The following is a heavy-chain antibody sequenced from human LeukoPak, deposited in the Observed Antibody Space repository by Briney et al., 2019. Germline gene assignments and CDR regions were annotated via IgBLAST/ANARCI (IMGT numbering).Heavy chain of an antibody. Sequence: GGSLRLSCAASGFTFSSYWMHWVRQAPGKGLVWVSRINSDGSSTSYADSVKGRFTISRDNAKNTLYLQMNSLRAEDTAVYYCARGPPRNYGNYYFDYWGQGTLVTVSS. CDR3: ARGPPRNYGNYYFDY. V-gene: IGHV3-74*01. J-gene: IGHJ4*02. CDR2: INSDGSST. D-gene: IGHD1-7*01. CDR1: GFTFSSYW.